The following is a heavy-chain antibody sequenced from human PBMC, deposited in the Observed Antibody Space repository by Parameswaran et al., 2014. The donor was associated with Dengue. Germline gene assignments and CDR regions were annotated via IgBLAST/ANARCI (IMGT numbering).Heavy chain of an antibody. D-gene: IGHD6-25*01. CDR2: INPNSGDT. Sequence: WVRQAPGQGLEWMGWINPNSGDTHYAEKFQGRVSMTTDTSTSTAYMELSTLTPDDTAVYYCAREVSALRRDFDYWGQGTLVTVSS. CDR3: AREVSALRRDFDY. V-gene: IGHV1-2*02. J-gene: IGHJ4*02.